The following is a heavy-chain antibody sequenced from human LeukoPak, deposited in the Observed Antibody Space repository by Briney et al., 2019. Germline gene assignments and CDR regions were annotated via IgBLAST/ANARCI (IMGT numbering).Heavy chain of an antibody. D-gene: IGHD3-22*01. V-gene: IGHV4-30-2*05. CDR1: GGSISSGGYS. Sequence: SETLSLTCAVSGGSISSGGYSWSWIRQPPGKGLEWIGYIYHSGSTYYNPSLKSRVTISVDTSKNQFSLKLSSVTAADTAVYYCARVDYYDSSGYLSDYWGQGTLVTVSS. J-gene: IGHJ4*02. CDR2: IYHSGST. CDR3: ARVDYYDSSGYLSDY.